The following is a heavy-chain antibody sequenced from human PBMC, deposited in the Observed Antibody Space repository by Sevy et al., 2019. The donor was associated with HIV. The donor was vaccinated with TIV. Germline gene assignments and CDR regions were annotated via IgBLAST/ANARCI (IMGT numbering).Heavy chain of an antibody. CDR2: MSGSGGST. CDR3: ARGKVWYGELMT. V-gene: IGHV3-23*01. Sequence: GESLKISCVVSGFSLNTYAVTWVRQAPGRGLECISGMSGSGGSTYYADSVKGRFTVSRDISRNTVFLQMNSLRVEDTAKYYCARGKVWYGELMTWGQGTLVTVSS. J-gene: IGHJ5*02. CDR1: GFSLNTYA. D-gene: IGHD3-10*01.